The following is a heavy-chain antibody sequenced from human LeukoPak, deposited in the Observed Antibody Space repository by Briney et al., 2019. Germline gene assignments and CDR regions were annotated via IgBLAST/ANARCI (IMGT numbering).Heavy chain of an antibody. D-gene: IGHD2-8*02. CDR3: AKDITGGGSDLGWFDP. CDR1: GFSFSNNG. V-gene: IGHV3-30*18. CDR2: ISHDGINK. J-gene: IGHJ5*02. Sequence: GRSLRLSCAASGFSFSNNGMHWVRQAPGKGLEWVAVISHDGINKYYADSVKGRFTISRDNSKNTLYLQMNSLRAEDTAVYYCAKDITGGGSDLGWFDPWGQGTLVTVSS.